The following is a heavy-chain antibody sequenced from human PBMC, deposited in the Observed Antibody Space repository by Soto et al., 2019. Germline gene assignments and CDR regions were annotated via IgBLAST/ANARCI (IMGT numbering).Heavy chain of an antibody. CDR2: IFSNDDK. CDR3: SPTAIGSFLFDS. D-gene: IGHD2-15*01. J-gene: IGHJ4*02. CDR1: GFSLSNVRVG. V-gene: IGHV2-26*01. Sequence: QVTLKESGPVLVKPTETLTLTCTVSGFSLSNVRVGVSWIRQPPGKALEWLAHIFSNDDKSYSTALKNRLTIIKATATVQLVLTMIAMDPVDTAKYYWSPTAIGSFLFDSWGQRALVTVSS.